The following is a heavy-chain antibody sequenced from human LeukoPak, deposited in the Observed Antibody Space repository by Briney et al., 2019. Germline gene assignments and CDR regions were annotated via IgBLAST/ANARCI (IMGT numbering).Heavy chain of an antibody. CDR3: ARDLLAAAGQPYDAFDI. D-gene: IGHD6-13*01. CDR2: IIPILGIA. V-gene: IGHV1-69*04. CDR1: GGTFSSYA. J-gene: IGHJ3*02. Sequence: SVKVSCKASGGTFSSYAISWVRQAPGQGLEWMGRIIPILGIANYAQKFQGRVTMTRDTSTSTVYMELSSLRSEDTAVYYCARDLLAAAGQPYDAFDIWGQGTMVTVSS.